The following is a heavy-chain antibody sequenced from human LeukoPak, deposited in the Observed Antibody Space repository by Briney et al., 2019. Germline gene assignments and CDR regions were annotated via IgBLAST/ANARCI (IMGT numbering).Heavy chain of an antibody. D-gene: IGHD3-16*01. J-gene: IGHJ6*02. Sequence: SGGSLRLSCAASGFTFNNYAMSWVRQAPGKGLEWVASINHNGNVNYYVDSVKGRFTISRDNAKNSLYLQMSNLRAEDTAVYFCARGGGLDVWGQGATVTVSS. CDR3: ARGGGLDV. CDR2: INHNGNVN. CDR1: GFTFNNYA. V-gene: IGHV3-7*03.